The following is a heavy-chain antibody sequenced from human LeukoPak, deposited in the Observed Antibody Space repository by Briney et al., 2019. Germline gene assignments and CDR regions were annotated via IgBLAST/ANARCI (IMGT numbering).Heavy chain of an antibody. Sequence: PGGSLRLSCAASGFTFDDYAMHWVRQAPGKGLEWVSGISWNSGSIGYADSVKGRFTISRDNAKNSLYLQMNSLRAEDMALYYCAKATGYSSSSDAFDIWGQGTMVTVSS. D-gene: IGHD6-13*01. V-gene: IGHV3-9*03. CDR3: AKATGYSSSSDAFDI. J-gene: IGHJ3*02. CDR2: ISWNSGSI. CDR1: GFTFDDYA.